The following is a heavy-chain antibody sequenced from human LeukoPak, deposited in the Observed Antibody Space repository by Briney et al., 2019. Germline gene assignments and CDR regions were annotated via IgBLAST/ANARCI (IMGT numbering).Heavy chain of an antibody. CDR1: GYTFVSYY. CDR3: ARSYCGGDCHSGDLHAFDI. J-gene: IGHJ3*02. V-gene: IGHV1-46*01. CDR2: INPSGGTT. D-gene: IGHD2-21*02. Sequence: ASVKVSCKASGYTFVSYYIHWVRQAPGQGLEWLGIINPSGGTTTFAQKFQGRVTVTRDTSTSTVYMEVSRLTSEDTAVYYCARSYCGGDCHSGDLHAFDIWGQGTVVSVSS.